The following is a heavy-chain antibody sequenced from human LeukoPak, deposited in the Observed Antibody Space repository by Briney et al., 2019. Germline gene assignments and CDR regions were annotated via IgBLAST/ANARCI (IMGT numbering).Heavy chain of an antibody. Sequence: QPGGSLRLSCAASGFTFRSYWMTWVRQAPGKGLEWVANINQDVSEKYSVDSVKGRFTISRDNSKNSLYLQMNSLRAEDTAVYYCAKDRSMVRGVSIRFRRSGTMDVWGKGTTVTISS. V-gene: IGHV3-7*01. D-gene: IGHD3-10*01. CDR1: GFTFRSYW. CDR2: INQDVSEK. J-gene: IGHJ6*03. CDR3: AKDRSMVRGVSIRFRRSGTMDV.